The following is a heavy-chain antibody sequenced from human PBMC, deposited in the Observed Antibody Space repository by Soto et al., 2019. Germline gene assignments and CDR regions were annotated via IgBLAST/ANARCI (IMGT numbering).Heavy chain of an antibody. V-gene: IGHV4-34*01. D-gene: IGHD2-2*01. CDR1: GGSFSGYY. CDR3: ARGLIFSGCSSTSCGYYFDY. CDR2: INHSGST. J-gene: IGHJ4*02. Sequence: SETLSLTCAVYGGSFSGYYWTWIRQPPGKGLEWIGEINHSGSTNYNPSLKSRVTISVDTSKNQFSLKLSSVTAADTAVYYCARGLIFSGCSSTSCGYYFDYWGQGTLVTVS.